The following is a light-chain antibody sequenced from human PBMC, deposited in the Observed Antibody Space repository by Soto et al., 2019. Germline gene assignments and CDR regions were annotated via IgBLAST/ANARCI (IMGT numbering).Light chain of an antibody. CDR2: DAS. Sequence: DIRMTQSPSTLSASLGDRVTITWRASQSISSWLAWYQQKPGKAPKLLIYDASSLESGVPSGFSGSGYGTEFNLTISSLQPDDFATYYCQQYNSYSWTFGQGTKVDIK. CDR1: QSISSW. J-gene: IGKJ1*01. V-gene: IGKV1-5*01. CDR3: QQYNSYSWT.